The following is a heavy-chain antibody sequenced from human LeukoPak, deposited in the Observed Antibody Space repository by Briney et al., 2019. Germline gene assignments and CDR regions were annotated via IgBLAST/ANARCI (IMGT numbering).Heavy chain of an antibody. CDR1: GYTFTSYY. J-gene: IGHJ4*02. V-gene: IGHV1-46*01. CDR2: INPSGGST. CDR3: ARAHEITLSIAARRDFDY. Sequence: ASVKVSCKASGYTFTSYYMHWVRQAPGQGLEWMGIINPSGGSTSYAQKFQGRVTMTRDTSTSTVYMELSSLRSEDTAVYYCARAHEITLSIAARRDFDYWGQGTLVTVSS. D-gene: IGHD6-6*01.